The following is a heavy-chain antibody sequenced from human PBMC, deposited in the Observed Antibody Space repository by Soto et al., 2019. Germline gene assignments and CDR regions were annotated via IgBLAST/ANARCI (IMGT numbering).Heavy chain of an antibody. Sequence: LSLTCAVSGVSIHNSHSFWGWIRQPPGKGLEFIGSVYYSGGSHYNPSLKGRVTISVDTSNNQVSLRVNSVTAADTAVYYCGRVVEGATRHTDSDSWGQGMLVTVSS. CDR3: GRVVEGATRHTDSDS. V-gene: IGHV4-39*02. CDR2: VYYSGGS. J-gene: IGHJ5*02. D-gene: IGHD2-15*01. CDR1: GVSIHNSHSF.